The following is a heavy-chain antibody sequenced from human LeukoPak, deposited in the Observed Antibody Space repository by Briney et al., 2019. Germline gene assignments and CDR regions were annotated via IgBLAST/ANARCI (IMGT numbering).Heavy chain of an antibody. Sequence: PGGSLRLSRAASGFTFSSYSMNWVRQAPGKGLEWVSSISSSSSYIYYADSVKGRFTISRDNAKNSLYLQMNSLRAEDTAVYYCARVGQYCSGGSCYPAGGDYWGQGTLVTVSS. CDR3: ARVGQYCSGGSCYPAGGDY. V-gene: IGHV3-21*01. CDR1: GFTFSSYS. CDR2: ISSSSSYI. J-gene: IGHJ4*02. D-gene: IGHD2-15*01.